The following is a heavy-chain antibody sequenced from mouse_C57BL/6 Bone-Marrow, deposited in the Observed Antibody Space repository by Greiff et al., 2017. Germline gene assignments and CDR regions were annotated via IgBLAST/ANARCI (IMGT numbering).Heavy chain of an antibody. CDR1: GFTFSDYG. CDR3: ARLGITTVVATPCAMDY. CDR2: LSNLAYSI. Sequence: EVMLVESGGGLVQPGGSLKLSCAASGFTFSDYGMAWVRQAPRKGPEWVAFLSNLAYSIYYADTVTGRFTISRATAKNTLYLEMSGLRSEDTAMYYCARLGITTVVATPCAMDYWGQGTSVTVSS. D-gene: IGHD1-1*01. V-gene: IGHV5-15*01. J-gene: IGHJ4*01.